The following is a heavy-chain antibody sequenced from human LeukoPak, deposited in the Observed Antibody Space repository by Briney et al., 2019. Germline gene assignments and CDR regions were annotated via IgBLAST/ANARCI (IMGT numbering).Heavy chain of an antibody. Sequence: ASVKVSCKASGYTFTSYDINWVRQATGQGLEWMGWMNPNSGNTVYAQKFQGRVTMTRNTSISTAYMELSRLRSEDTAVYYCARGLYTMIRGDIIYWGQGTLVTVSS. V-gene: IGHV1-8*01. J-gene: IGHJ4*02. CDR3: ARGLYTMIRGDIIY. CDR2: MNPNSGNT. D-gene: IGHD3-10*01. CDR1: GYTFTSYD.